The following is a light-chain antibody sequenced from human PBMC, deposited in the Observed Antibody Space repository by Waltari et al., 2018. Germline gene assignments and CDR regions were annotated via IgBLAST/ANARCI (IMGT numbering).Light chain of an antibody. Sequence: QTVVTQEPSFSVSPGGTVTLTCGLSSGSVSTSYYPSWYQQTPGQAPRTLIYRTNTRSSGGPDRFSGSILGNKAALPITGAQADDESDYYCVLYMGSGIWVFGGGTKLTVL. CDR1: SGSVSTSYY. V-gene: IGLV8-61*01. J-gene: IGLJ3*02. CDR3: VLYMGSGIWV. CDR2: RTN.